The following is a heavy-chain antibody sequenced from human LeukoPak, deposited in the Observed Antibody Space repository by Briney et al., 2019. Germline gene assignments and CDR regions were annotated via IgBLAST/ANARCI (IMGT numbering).Heavy chain of an antibody. Sequence: GGSLRLSCTASGFTVSNNYMNWVRQAPGKGLEWVSVLYSGGGTYYADSVKGRFTISRDNSKNTLYLQMNSLRVEDTAVYYCAREGVAGNWFDPWGQGTLVTVSS. J-gene: IGHJ5*02. CDR2: LYSGGGT. V-gene: IGHV3-66*01. CDR1: GFTVSNNY. D-gene: IGHD6-13*01. CDR3: AREGVAGNWFDP.